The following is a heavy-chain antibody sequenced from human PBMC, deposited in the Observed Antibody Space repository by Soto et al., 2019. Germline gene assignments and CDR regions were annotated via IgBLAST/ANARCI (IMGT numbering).Heavy chain of an antibody. CDR3: LKPPAYYYDSSAYYDA. CDR2: STSDGGST. J-gene: IGHJ5*02. CDR1: GFAFSSYD. D-gene: IGHD3-22*01. Sequence: PGGSLRLSCSASGFAFSSYDMHWVRLAPGKGLEYVSASTSDGGSTNFADSVKGRFTISRDNSRNMLYLQMSSLRAEDTAIYYCLKPPAYYYDSSAYYDAWGQGTLVTVSS. V-gene: IGHV3-64D*06.